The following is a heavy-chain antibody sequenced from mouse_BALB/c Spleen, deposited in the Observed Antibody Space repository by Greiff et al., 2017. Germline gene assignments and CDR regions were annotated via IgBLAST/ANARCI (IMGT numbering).Heavy chain of an antibody. J-gene: IGHJ3*01. V-gene: IGHV6-6*02. Sequence: PGGSMKLSCVASGFTFSSYWMSWVRQSPEKGLEWVAEIRLKSDNYATHYAESVKGKFTISRDDSKSRLYLQMNSLRAEDTGIYYCTGATAPGFAYWGQGTLVTVSA. CDR2: IRLKSDNYAT. CDR1: GFTFSSYW. D-gene: IGHD1-2*01. CDR3: TGATAPGFAY.